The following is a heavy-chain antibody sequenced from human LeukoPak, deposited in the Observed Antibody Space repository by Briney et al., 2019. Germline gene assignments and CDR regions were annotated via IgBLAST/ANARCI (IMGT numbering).Heavy chain of an antibody. CDR1: GFTFSSYG. D-gene: IGHD3-16*01. Sequence: PGRSLRLSCAASGFTFSSYGMHWVRQAPGKGLEWVAVISYDGSNKYYADSVKGRFTISRDNSKNTLYLQMNSLRAEDTAVYYCAKDLEGGNWFDPRGQGTLVTVSS. CDR3: AKDLEGGNWFDP. J-gene: IGHJ5*02. CDR2: ISYDGSNK. V-gene: IGHV3-30*18.